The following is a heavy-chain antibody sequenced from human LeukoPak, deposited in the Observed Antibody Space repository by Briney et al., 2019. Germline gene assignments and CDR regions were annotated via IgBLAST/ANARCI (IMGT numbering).Heavy chain of an antibody. CDR3: AKETLERRDLCSASPSPSPFDY. J-gene: IGHJ4*02. CDR2: ISGSGGST. CDR1: GFTFSSYA. Sequence: GGSLRLSCAASGFTFSSYAMSWVRQAPGKGLEWVSAISGSGGSTYYADSVKGRFTISRDNSKNTLYLQMNSLRAEDTAVYYCAKETLERRDLCSASPSPSPFDYWGQGTLVTVSS. D-gene: IGHD1-1*01. V-gene: IGHV3-23*01.